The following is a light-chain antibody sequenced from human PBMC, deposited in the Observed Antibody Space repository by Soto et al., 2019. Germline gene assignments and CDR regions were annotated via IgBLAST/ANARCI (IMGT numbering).Light chain of an antibody. CDR1: QSVSKY. CDR3: QHRSDWPLT. J-gene: IGKJ4*01. V-gene: IGKV3-11*01. Sequence: EIVLKQSPATLSLSPGDRATLSCRASQSVSKYLAWYQQKPGQAPRLLIFDASNRATGIPARFSGSGSGTDFTLTISSLEPEDFAVYYCQHRSDWPLTFGGGTKVEIK. CDR2: DAS.